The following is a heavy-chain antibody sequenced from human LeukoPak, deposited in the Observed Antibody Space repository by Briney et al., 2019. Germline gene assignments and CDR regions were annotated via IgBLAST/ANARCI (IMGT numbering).Heavy chain of an antibody. Sequence: ASVKVPCKASGGTFSSYAISWVRQAPGQGLEWMGGIIPIFGTANYAQKFQGRVTITADESTSTAYMELSSLRSEDTAVYYCARDYSPYCSSTSCPYFWGQGTLVTVSS. CDR2: IIPIFGTA. J-gene: IGHJ4*02. D-gene: IGHD2-2*01. CDR1: GGTFSSYA. CDR3: ARDYSPYCSSTSCPYF. V-gene: IGHV1-69*13.